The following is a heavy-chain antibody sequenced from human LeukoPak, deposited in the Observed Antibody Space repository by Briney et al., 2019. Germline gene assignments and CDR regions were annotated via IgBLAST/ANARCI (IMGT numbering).Heavy chain of an antibody. V-gene: IGHV3-7*01. CDR2: IKQDGSEK. Sequence: GGSLRLSCAASGFTFSSRWMSWVRQAPGKGLEWVANIKQDGSEKYYVDSVKGRFTISRDNAKNSLYLQMNSLRAEDTAVYYCARGSSSWIVYWGQGTQVTVSS. D-gene: IGHD6-13*01. CDR1: GFTFSSRW. CDR3: ARGSSSWIVY. J-gene: IGHJ4*02.